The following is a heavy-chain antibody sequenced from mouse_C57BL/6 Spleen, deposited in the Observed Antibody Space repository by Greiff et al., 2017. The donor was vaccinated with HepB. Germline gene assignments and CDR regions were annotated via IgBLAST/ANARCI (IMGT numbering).Heavy chain of an antibody. J-gene: IGHJ4*01. D-gene: IGHD4-1*01. CDR2: INPGSGGT. Sequence: VQGVESGAELVRPGTSVKVSCKASGYAFTNYLIEWVKQRPGQGLEWIGVINPGSGGTNYNEKFKGKATLTADKSSSTAYMQLSSLTSEDSAVYFCAKLGRGYYYAMDYWGQGTSVTVSS. CDR3: AKLGRGYYYAMDY. CDR1: GYAFTNYL. V-gene: IGHV1-54*01.